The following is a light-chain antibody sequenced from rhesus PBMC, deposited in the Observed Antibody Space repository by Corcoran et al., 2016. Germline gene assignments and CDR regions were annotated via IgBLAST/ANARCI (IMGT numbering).Light chain of an antibody. J-gene: IGKJ2*01. Sequence: DIQMTQSPSSLSASVGDTVTITCRASQGISSWLVWYQQKPGNAPKLLVYKASSLQSGVPSRFSGNGSWTDFTLTISRLQSEDFATYYCQQYSSRPYSFGQGTKVEIK. V-gene: IGKV1-22*01. CDR3: QQYSSRPYS. CDR2: KAS. CDR1: QGISSW.